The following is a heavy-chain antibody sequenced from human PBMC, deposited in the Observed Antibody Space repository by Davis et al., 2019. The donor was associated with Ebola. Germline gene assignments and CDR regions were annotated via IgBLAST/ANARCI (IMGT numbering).Heavy chain of an antibody. CDR3: ARGKGVWDS. J-gene: IGHJ5*01. Sequence: MPSETLSLTCTVSGGSISSGDYYWSWIRQPPGKGLEWIGYIYYSGSTYYNPSLKSRVTISVDTSKNQFSLQLTSVTAADTAVYYCARGKGVWDSWGQGTLVTVSS. CDR2: IYYSGST. CDR1: GGSISSGDYY. V-gene: IGHV4-30-4*01. D-gene: IGHD3-10*01.